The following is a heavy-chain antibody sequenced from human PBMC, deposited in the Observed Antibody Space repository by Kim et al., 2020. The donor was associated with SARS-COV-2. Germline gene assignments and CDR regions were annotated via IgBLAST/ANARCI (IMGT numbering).Heavy chain of an antibody. J-gene: IGHJ3*02. CDR1: GGSFSGYY. V-gene: IGHV4-34*01. D-gene: IGHD4-17*01. CDR3: ASATTVNAFDI. Sequence: SETLSLTCAVSGGSFSGYYWSWIRQPPGKGLEWIGEINHSGSTNYNPSRKSRVTIAVDTYKNQFSLTLSSVTAADTAVYYCASATTVNAFDIWGQGTMVTVSS. CDR2: INHSGST.